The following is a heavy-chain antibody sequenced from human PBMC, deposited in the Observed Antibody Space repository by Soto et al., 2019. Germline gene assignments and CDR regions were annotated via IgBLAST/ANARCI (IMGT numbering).Heavy chain of an antibody. CDR1: GFTFSSYS. CDR2: ISSSSSYI. D-gene: IGHD3-10*01. CDR3: ASLTMVRGVRDKYNWFDP. V-gene: IGHV3-21*01. J-gene: IGHJ5*02. Sequence: GGSLRLSCAASGFTFSSYSMNWVRQAPGKGLEWVSSISSSSSYIYYADSVKGRFTISRDNAKNSLYLQMNSLRAEDTAVYYCASLTMVRGVRDKYNWFDPWGQGTLVTVSS.